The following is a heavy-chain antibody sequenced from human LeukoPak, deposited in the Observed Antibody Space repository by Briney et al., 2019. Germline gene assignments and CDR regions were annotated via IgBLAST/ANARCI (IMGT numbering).Heavy chain of an antibody. CDR2: IYYSGST. CDR3: ARDRYGDYYFDY. J-gene: IGHJ4*02. Sequence: PSETLSLTCTVSGGSISSYYWSWIRQPPGKGLEWIGYIYYSGSTNYNPFLKSRVTISVDTSKNQFSLKLSSVTAADTAVYYCARDRYGDYYFDYWGQGTLVTVSS. CDR1: GGSISSYY. V-gene: IGHV4-59*01. D-gene: IGHD4-17*01.